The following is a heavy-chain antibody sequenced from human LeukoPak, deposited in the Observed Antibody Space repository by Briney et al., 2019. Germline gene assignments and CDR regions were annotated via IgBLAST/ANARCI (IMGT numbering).Heavy chain of an antibody. J-gene: IGHJ4*02. CDR3: ARRGDYGDYYFDY. CDR1: GGSISSGGYY. CDR2: IYYSGST. V-gene: IGHV4-61*08. Sequence: PSETLSLTCTVSGGSISSGGYYWSWIRQPPGKGLEWIGYIYYSGSTNYNPSPKSRVTISVDTSKNQFSLKLSSVTAADTAVYYCARRGDYGDYYFDYWGQGTLVTVSS. D-gene: IGHD4-17*01.